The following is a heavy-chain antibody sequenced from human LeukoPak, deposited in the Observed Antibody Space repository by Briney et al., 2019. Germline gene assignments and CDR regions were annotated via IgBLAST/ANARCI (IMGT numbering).Heavy chain of an antibody. CDR1: RFTYDDYA. Sequence: VGSLRLSCAASRFTYDDYATHWVRQAQRKLLEWVSLISGDVGSTYYADSVKGRFTISRDNSKNSLYLQMNSLRTEDTALYYCAKGARLDYWGQGTLVTVSS. D-gene: IGHD6-19*01. V-gene: IGHV3-43*02. CDR3: AKGARLDY. J-gene: IGHJ4*02. CDR2: ISGDVGST.